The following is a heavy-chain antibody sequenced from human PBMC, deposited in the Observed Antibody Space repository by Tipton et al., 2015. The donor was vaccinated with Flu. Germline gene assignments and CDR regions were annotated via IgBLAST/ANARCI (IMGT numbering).Heavy chain of an antibody. CDR3: ARASGPDYGNLFYYYYGMDV. CDR2: IKQDGSEK. CDR1: GFTFSSYW. D-gene: IGHD4-11*01. Sequence: SLRLSCAASGFTFSSYWMSWVRQAPGKGLEWVANIKQDGSEKYYVDSVKGRFTISRDNAKNSLYLQMNSLRAEDTAVYYCARASGPDYGNLFYYYYGMDVWGQGTTVTVSS. J-gene: IGHJ6*02. V-gene: IGHV3-7*01.